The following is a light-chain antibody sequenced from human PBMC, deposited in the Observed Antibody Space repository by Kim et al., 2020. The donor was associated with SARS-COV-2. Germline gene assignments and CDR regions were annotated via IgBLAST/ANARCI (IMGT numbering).Light chain of an antibody. CDR2: RNN. J-gene: IGLJ3*02. Sequence: QTATLTCTGNINNVGDQGAAWLQQHQGHPPQLLSYRNNNRPSGISERLSASRSGNTASLTITGLQPEDEADYYCSAWDSSLTTWVLGGGTQLTVL. CDR3: SAWDSSLTTWV. CDR1: INNVGDQG. V-gene: IGLV10-54*01.